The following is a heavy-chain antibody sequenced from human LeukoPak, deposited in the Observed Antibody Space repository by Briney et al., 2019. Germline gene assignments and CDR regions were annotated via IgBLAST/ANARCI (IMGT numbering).Heavy chain of an antibody. CDR2: INPNSGGT. D-gene: IGHD3-10*01. CDR3: ARASMYYYGSGTHTRGPPDAFDI. V-gene: IGHV1-2*02. CDR1: GYTFTGYY. Sequence: ASVKVSCKASGYTFTGYYMHWVRQAPGQGLEWMGWINPNSGGTNYAQKFQGRVTMTRDTSISTAYMELSSLRSDDTAVYYCARASMYYYGSGTHTRGPPDAFDIWGQGTMVTVSS. J-gene: IGHJ3*02.